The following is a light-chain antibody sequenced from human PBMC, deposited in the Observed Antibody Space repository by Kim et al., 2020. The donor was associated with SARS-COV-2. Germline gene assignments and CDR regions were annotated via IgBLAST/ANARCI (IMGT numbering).Light chain of an antibody. V-gene: IGKV1-39*01. CDR2: EAS. Sequence: DIQMTQSPSSLSASVGDRITITCRASQSISSHLNWYQQKPGKAPKLLIYEASSLQSGVPSRFSGSGSGTDFTLTISSLQPEDYATYHCQQSYGSFGQGTKLEI. J-gene: IGKJ2*03. CDR1: QSISSH. CDR3: QQSYGS.